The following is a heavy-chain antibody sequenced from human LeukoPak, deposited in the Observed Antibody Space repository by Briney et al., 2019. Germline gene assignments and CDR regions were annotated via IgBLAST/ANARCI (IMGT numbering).Heavy chain of an antibody. Sequence: ASVTVSCTASGYTFTVYYMHWVRQAPGQGLEWMGWIDPNSGGTNYAQKFQGRVTMTRDTSITTAYMELNRLRSDDTAVYYCARVLQYVGDPFDIWGQGTMVSVSS. CDR3: ARVLQYVGDPFDI. J-gene: IGHJ3*02. CDR1: GYTFTVYY. D-gene: IGHD2-8*01. V-gene: IGHV1-2*02. CDR2: IDPNSGGT.